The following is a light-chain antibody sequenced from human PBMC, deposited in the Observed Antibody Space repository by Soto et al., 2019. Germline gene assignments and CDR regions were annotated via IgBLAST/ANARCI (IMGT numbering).Light chain of an antibody. CDR2: DVS. CDR3: CSYAGSYTVV. Sequence: QSALTQPRSVSGSPGQSVTISCTGTSSDVGGYNFVSWYQHHPGKAPKLMIYDVSKRPSGVPDRFSGSKSGSTASLTISGLQAEDEADYYCCSYAGSYTVVFGGGTKLTVL. CDR1: SSDVGGYNF. J-gene: IGLJ3*02. V-gene: IGLV2-11*01.